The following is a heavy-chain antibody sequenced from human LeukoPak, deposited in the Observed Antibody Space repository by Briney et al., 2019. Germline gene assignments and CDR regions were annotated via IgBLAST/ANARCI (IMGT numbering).Heavy chain of an antibody. CDR2: VSNSGQP. D-gene: IGHD3-9*01. CDR1: GASMSDSY. J-gene: IGHJ6*02. Sequence: SETLSLTCTVSGASMSDSYWSWIRQSPGKGLEWIGYVSNSGQPDYSPSLKSRVTILADTSKNQWSLILNSVTAADTAVYYCARDRWSLSRKTWFYYGMDVWGQGIAVTVSS. CDR3: ARDRWSLSRKTWFYYGMDV. V-gene: IGHV4-59*01.